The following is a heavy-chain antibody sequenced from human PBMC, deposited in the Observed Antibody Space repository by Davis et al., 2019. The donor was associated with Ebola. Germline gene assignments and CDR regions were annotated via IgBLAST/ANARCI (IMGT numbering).Heavy chain of an antibody. CDR1: GGSISSYY. D-gene: IGHD3-3*01. CDR2: IYYSGST. J-gene: IGHJ3*02. V-gene: IGHV4-59*08. Sequence: PGGSLRLSCTVSGGSISSYYWSWIRQPPGKGLEWIGYIYYSGSTNYNPSLKSRVIISVDTSKNQFSLKLSSVTAANTAVYYCARMGYYDFWSGYGADAFDIWGQGTMVTVSS. CDR3: ARMGYYDFWSGYGADAFDI.